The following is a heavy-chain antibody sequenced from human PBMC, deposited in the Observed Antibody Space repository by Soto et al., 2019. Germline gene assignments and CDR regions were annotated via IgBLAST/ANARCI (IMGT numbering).Heavy chain of an antibody. CDR2: INSDGSST. CDR3: ARDTSSSWYGYYFDY. Sequence: GGSLRLSCAASGFTFSSYWMHWVRQAPGKGLVWVSRINSDGSSTSYADSVKGRFTISRDNAKNTLYLQMNSLRAEDTAVYYCARDTSSSWYGYYFDYWGQGTLVTVSS. D-gene: IGHD6-13*01. V-gene: IGHV3-74*01. J-gene: IGHJ4*02. CDR1: GFTFSSYW.